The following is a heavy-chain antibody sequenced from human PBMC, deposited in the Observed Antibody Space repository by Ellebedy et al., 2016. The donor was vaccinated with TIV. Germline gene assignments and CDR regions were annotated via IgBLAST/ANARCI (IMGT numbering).Heavy chain of an antibody. CDR3: ARGGGRRSWYWRN. CDR2: IDTNGDEE. D-gene: IGHD6-13*01. V-gene: IGHV3-7*03. J-gene: IGHJ4*01. CDR1: GFAFETDW. Sequence: PGGSLRLSCAASGFAFETDWMTWVRQAPGKEMEWVANIDTNGDEEYYVDSVKGRFTISRDNRKYSLYLQMSGLRVDDTAVYHCARGGGRRSWYWRNWGPGTLVTVSS.